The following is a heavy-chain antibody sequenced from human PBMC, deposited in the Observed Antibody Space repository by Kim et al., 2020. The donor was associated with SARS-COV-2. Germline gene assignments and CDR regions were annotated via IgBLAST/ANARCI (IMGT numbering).Heavy chain of an antibody. Sequence: SETLSLTCIVSGGSISNYYWSWIRQPPGKGLEWIGYIYYDGSTNYNPSLKSRFTISLDTPNNQLSLNLRSVTAADTAAYYCGREGPTGHYAMDVWGQGTTVIVSS. CDR3: GREGPTGHYAMDV. J-gene: IGHJ6*02. CDR1: GGSISNYY. V-gene: IGHV4-59*01. CDR2: IYYDGST.